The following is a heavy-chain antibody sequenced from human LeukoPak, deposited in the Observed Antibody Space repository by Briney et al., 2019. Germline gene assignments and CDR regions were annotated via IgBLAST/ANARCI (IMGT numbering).Heavy chain of an antibody. CDR2: IYPGDSDT. CDR3: ARMPHIESFWSYDSSGPGNAFDI. J-gene: IGHJ3*02. CDR1: GYSFTNYW. V-gene: IGHV5-51*01. D-gene: IGHD3-22*01. Sequence: GESLKISCKGSGYSFTNYWVGWVRQMPGKGLEWMGIIYPGDSDTRYSPSFQGQVTISADKSISTAYLQWSSLKASDTAMYYCARMPHIESFWSYDSSGPGNAFDIWGQGTMVTVSS.